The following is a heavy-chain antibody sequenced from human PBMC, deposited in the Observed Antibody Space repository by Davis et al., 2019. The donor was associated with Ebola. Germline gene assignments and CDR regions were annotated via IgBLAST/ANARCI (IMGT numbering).Heavy chain of an antibody. CDR2: ISWNSGSI. J-gene: IGHJ4*02. CDR1: GFTFDDYA. Sequence: PGGSLRLSCAASGFTFDDYAMHWVRQAPGKGLEWVSGISWNSGSIGYADSVKGRFTISRDNAKNSLYLQMNSLRAEDTALYYCAIGITGTSGGDYWGQGTLVTVSS. CDR3: AIGITGTSGGDY. D-gene: IGHD1-7*01. V-gene: IGHV3-9*01.